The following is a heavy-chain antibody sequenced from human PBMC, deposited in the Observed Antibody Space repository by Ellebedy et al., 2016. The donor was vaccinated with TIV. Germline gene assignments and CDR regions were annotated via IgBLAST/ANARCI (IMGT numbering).Heavy chain of an antibody. CDR1: GGSFSGYY. Sequence: SETLSLTXAVYGGSFSGYYWSWIRQPPGKGLEWIGEINDSGSTNYNPSLKSRVTISVDTSKNQFSLKLSSVTAADTAVYYCASMGTIPIYMDVWGKGTTVTVSS. V-gene: IGHV4-34*01. CDR2: INDSGST. J-gene: IGHJ6*03. D-gene: IGHD3-3*01. CDR3: ASMGTIPIYMDV.